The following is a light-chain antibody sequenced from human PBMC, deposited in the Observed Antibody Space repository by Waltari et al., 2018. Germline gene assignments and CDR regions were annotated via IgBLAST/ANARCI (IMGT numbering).Light chain of an antibody. CDR1: QSVFSSSKSNTY. J-gene: IGKJ5*01. CDR3: HHYYIPPLT. Sequence: DIVMTQSPDSLAVSLGERATITCKPSQSVFSSSKSNTYISWYHHKPGQPPKLLIYWASVRASGVPDRFSGSGSGTDFTLTISSLQAEDVAVYYCHHYYIPPLTFGQGTRLEI. V-gene: IGKV4-1*01. CDR2: WAS.